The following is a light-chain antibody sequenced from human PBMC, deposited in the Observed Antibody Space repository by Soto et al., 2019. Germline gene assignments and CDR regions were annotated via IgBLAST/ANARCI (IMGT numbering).Light chain of an antibody. V-gene: IGLV1-40*01. J-gene: IGLJ1*01. CDR1: GSNIGAPYD. CDR2: GST. Sequence: QSVLTQPPSLSGAPGQRVTISCTGSGSNIGAPYDVHWYQHLSGTAPKLLIYGSTNRPSGVPGRFSGSKSGTSASLAITGLQAEDEADYYCQSYDSSLSGYVFGAGTKVTVL. CDR3: QSYDSSLSGYV.